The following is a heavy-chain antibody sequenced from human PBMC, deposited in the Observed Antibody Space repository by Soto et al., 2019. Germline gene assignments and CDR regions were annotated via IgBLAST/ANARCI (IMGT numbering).Heavy chain of an antibody. V-gene: IGHV3-23*01. D-gene: IGHD6-19*01. Sequence: EVQLLESGGGLVQPGGSLRLSCAASGFTFSTYAMTWVRQAPGKGLEWVSGISGSGDSTYYADSVKGRFTVSRDNSKNTLYLQMNSLRAEDTAVFYCAKERSSGWSLDYWGQGTLVTVSS. CDR1: GFTFSTYA. CDR3: AKERSSGWSLDY. CDR2: ISGSGDST. J-gene: IGHJ4*02.